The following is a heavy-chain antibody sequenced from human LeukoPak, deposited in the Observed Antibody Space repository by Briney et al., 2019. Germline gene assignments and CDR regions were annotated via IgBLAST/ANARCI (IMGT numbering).Heavy chain of an antibody. D-gene: IGHD3-22*01. Sequence: SETLSLTCTVSGGSISSSSYYWGWIRQPPGKGLEWIGSIYYSGSTYYNPSLKSRVTISVDTSKNQFSLKLSSVTAADTAVYYCAREYYYDSSGYRYWGQGTLATVSS. J-gene: IGHJ4*02. CDR1: GGSISSSSYY. V-gene: IGHV4-39*02. CDR2: IYYSGST. CDR3: AREYYYDSSGYRY.